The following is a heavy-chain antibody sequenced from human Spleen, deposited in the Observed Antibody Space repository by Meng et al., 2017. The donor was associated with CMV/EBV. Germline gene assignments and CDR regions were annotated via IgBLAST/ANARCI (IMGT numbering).Heavy chain of an antibody. CDR3: AKRYCSSASCYYYYGMDV. J-gene: IGHJ6*02. V-gene: IGHV3-21*04. Sequence: GESLKISCAASGFTFSTYSMNWVRQAPGKGLEWVSSISDTSSYIYYADSVRGRFTISRDNSKNTLYLQMNSLRAEDTAVYYCAKRYCSSASCYYYYGMDVWGQGTTVTVSS. D-gene: IGHD2-2*01. CDR2: ISDTSSYI. CDR1: GFTFSTYS.